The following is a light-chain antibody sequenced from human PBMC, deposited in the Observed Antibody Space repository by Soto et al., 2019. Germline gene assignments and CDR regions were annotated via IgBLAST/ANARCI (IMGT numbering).Light chain of an antibody. CDR3: SSYTSSSTLVV. J-gene: IGLJ2*01. V-gene: IGLV2-14*01. CDR2: DVS. CDR1: SSDVGGYNY. Sequence: QSVLTQAASVSGSPGQSITISCTGTSSDVGGYNYVSWYQQHPGKAPKLMIYDVSNRPSGVSNRFSGSKSGNTASLTISGPQTEDEADYYCSSYTSSSTLVVFGGGTKVTVL.